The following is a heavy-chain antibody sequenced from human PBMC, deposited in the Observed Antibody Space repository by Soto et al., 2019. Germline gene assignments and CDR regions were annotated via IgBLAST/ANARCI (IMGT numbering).Heavy chain of an antibody. V-gene: IGHV4-61*01. J-gene: IGHJ1*01. D-gene: IGHD3-9*01. CDR2: IYYSGST. Sequence: QVQLQESGPGLVKPSETLSLTCTVSGGSVSSGSYYWSWIRQPPGKGLEWIGYIYYSGSTNYNPSLKSRVTISVDTSKNQFSLKLSSVTAADTAVYYCARVADILTGYSNFQHWGQGTLVTVSS. CDR3: ARVADILTGYSNFQH. CDR1: GGSVSSGSYY.